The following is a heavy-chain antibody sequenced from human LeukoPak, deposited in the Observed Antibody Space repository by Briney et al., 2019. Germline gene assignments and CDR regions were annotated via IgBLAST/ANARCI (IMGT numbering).Heavy chain of an antibody. Sequence: PSETLSLTCTVSGGSISSGSYYWSWIRQPAGKGLERIGRIYTSGSTNYNPSLKSRVTMSVDTSKNQFSLKLSSVTAADTAVYYCARDLGYGYYYYYMYVWGKGTTVTVSS. D-gene: IGHD3-16*01. J-gene: IGHJ6*03. CDR3: ARDLGYGYYYYYMYV. CDR1: GGSISSGSYY. CDR2: IYTSGST. V-gene: IGHV4-61*02.